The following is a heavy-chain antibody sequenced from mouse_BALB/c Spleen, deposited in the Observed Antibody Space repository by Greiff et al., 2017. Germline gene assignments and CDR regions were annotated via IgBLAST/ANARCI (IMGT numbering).Heavy chain of an antibody. Sequence: DVMLVESGGGLVKPGGSLKLSCAASGFTFSSYAMSWVRQTPEKRLEWVASISSGGSTYYPDSVKGRFTISRDNARNILYLQMSSLRSEDTAMYYCAGGIYYDLDWFAYWGQGTLVTVSA. V-gene: IGHV5-6-5*01. CDR3: AGGIYYDLDWFAY. D-gene: IGHD2-4*01. CDR2: ISSGGST. J-gene: IGHJ3*01. CDR1: GFTFSSYA.